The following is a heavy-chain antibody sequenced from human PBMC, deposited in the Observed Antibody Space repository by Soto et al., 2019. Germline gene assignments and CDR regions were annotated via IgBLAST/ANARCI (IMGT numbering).Heavy chain of an antibody. V-gene: IGHV4-59*08. CDR2: MYNSGRT. CDR3: ASMGYHYGSGSYPLDY. D-gene: IGHD3-10*01. CDR1: GGSISSYY. J-gene: IGHJ4*02. Sequence: QVQLQESGPGLVKPSETLSLTCTVSGGSISSYYWTWIRQPRGKGLEWIGFMYNSGRTHYNPSLKSRVTISLDTSKNQFSLNLRSVTAADTAVYYCASMGYHYGSGSYPLDYWGQGTLVTVSS.